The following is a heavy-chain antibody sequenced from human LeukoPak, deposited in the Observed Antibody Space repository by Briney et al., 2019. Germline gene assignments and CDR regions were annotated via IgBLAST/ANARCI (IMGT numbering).Heavy chain of an antibody. J-gene: IGHJ4*02. V-gene: IGHV1-8*03. CDR1: GYTFTSYD. CDR3: ARGPGGVYSSSWYDQDYYFDY. CDR2: MNPNSGNT. Sequence: ASVKVSCKASGYTFTSYDINWLRQATGQGLEWMGWMNPNSGNTGYAQKFQGRVTITRNTSISTAYMELSSLRSEDTAVYYCARGPGGVYSSSWYDQDYYFDYWGQGTLVTVSS. D-gene: IGHD6-13*01.